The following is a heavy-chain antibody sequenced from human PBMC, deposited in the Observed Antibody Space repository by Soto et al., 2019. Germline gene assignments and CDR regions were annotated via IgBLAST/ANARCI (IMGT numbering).Heavy chain of an antibody. CDR2: ISRSGDRT. D-gene: IGHD2-15*01. CDR3: ARARCSSGQCYYFDY. J-gene: IGHJ4*02. Sequence: EVQLVESGEGLVQPGGSLRLPCAPSGFTFSSYNIHGIPQAPGKVLEFVSAISRSGDRTYYADSVKGRFTITRDNSKNTVWLQMGSLRAEDMAVYYCARARCSSGQCYYFDYWGRGALVSVSS. V-gene: IGHV3-64*02. CDR1: GFTFSSYN.